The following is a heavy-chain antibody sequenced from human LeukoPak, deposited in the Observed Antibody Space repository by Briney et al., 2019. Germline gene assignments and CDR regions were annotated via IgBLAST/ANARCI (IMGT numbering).Heavy chain of an antibody. V-gene: IGHV3-48*04. J-gene: IGHJ4*02. D-gene: IGHD1-26*01. Sequence: GGSLRLSCAASGFTFSSYSMNWVRQAPGKGLEWVSYISTSGSTIYYAHSVKGRFAISRDNAKNSLYLQMNSLRAEDTAVYYCASLFGVSGRGSYHDAFDYWGQGTLVTVSS. CDR3: ASLFGVSGRGSYHDAFDY. CDR2: ISTSGSTI. CDR1: GFTFSSYS.